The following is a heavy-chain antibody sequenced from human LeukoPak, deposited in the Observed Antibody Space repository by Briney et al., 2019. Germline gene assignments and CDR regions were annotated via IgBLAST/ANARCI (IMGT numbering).Heavy chain of an antibody. CDR1: GGTFSSYA. CDR2: IIPIFGTA. J-gene: IGHJ4*02. CDR3: ARGTPIYCSSTTCHLFDY. D-gene: IGHD2-2*01. V-gene: IGHV1-69*13. Sequence: ASVKVSCKASGGTFSSYAISWVRQAPGQGLEWMGGIIPIFGTANYAQKFQGRVTITADESTSTAYMELNSLRSEDTAVYYCARGTPIYCSSTTCHLFDYWGQGTLVTVSS.